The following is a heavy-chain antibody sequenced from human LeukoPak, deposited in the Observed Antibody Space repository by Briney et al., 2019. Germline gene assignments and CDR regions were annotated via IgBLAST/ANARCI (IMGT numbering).Heavy chain of an antibody. CDR3: ARVKGRSGKGTTIDY. V-gene: IGHV4-59*01. J-gene: IGHJ4*02. CDR2: IYYSGST. D-gene: IGHD1-1*01. CDR1: GGSISSYY. Sequence: SETLSLTCTVSGGSISSYYWSWIRQPPGKGLEWIGYIYYSGSTNYNPSLKSRVTISVDTSKSQFSLKLSSVTAADTAVYYCARVKGRSGKGTTIDYWGQGTLVTVSS.